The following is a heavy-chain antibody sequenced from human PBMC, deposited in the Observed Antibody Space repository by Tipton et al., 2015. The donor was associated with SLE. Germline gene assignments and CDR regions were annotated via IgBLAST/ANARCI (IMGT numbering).Heavy chain of an antibody. D-gene: IGHD3-22*01. J-gene: IGHJ4*02. CDR1: GGSIRSYY. CDR2: VYDSGST. V-gene: IGHV4-59*08. CDR3: ARGVGSDYYDTSGYYFN. Sequence: PGLVKPSETMSRTCTVSGGSIRSYYWSWIRQPPGKGLEWIGYVYDSGSTNYKPSLKSRVTISPDTSLKLSSLTAADTAVYYCARGVGSDYYDTSGYYFNWGQGTLVTVSS.